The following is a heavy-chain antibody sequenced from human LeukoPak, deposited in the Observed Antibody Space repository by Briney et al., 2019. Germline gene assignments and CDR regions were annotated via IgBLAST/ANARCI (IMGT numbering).Heavy chain of an antibody. CDR2: ISYDGSNK. CDR3: ARDPWQWLVLGAFDY. CDR1: GFTFSSYV. V-gene: IGHV3-30-3*01. D-gene: IGHD6-19*01. Sequence: PGRSLRLSCAASGFTFSSYVMHWVRQAPGKGLEWVAVISYDGSNKYYADSVKGRFTISRDNSKNTLYLQMNSLRAEDTAVYYCARDPWQWLVLGAFDYWGQGTLVTVSS. J-gene: IGHJ4*02.